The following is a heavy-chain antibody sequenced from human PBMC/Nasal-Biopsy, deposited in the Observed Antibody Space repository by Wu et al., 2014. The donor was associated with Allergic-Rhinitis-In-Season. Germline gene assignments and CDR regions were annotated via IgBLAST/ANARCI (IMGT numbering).Heavy chain of an antibody. D-gene: IGHD3-10*01. Sequence: TLSLTCAVSGGSISSGGYSWSWIRQPPGKGLEWIGNVYSSGSTYYNPSLKSRVTISVDTSKSQFSLKLSSVTAADTAVYFCARHPACIHLRDYYYYYMDVWGKGTTVTVSS. CDR2: VYSSGST. CDR1: GGSISSGGYS. CDR3: ARHPACIHLRDYYYYYMDV. J-gene: IGHJ6*03. V-gene: IGHV4-30-4*07.